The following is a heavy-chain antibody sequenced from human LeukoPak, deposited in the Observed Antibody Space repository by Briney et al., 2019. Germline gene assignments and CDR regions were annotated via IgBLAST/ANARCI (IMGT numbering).Heavy chain of an antibody. CDR1: GGSFSGYY. CDR3: AIRAAREFDP. CDR2: INHSGST. V-gene: IGHV4-34*01. D-gene: IGHD2-15*01. J-gene: IGHJ5*02. Sequence: PSETLSLTCAVYGGSFSGYYWSWIRQPPGKGLEWIGEINHSGSTNYNPSLKSRVTISVDTSKNQFSLKLSSVTAADTAVYYCAIRAAREFDPWGQGTLVTVSS.